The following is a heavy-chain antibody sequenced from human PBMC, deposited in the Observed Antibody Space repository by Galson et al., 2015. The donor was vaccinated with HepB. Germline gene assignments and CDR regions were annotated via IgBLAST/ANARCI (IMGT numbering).Heavy chain of an antibody. D-gene: IGHD3-22*01. CDR1: GGTFSSYA. V-gene: IGHV1-69*13. J-gene: IGHJ2*01. CDR2: IIPIFGTA. CDR3: ASRGKEYYYDSSGYHWYFDL. Sequence: SVKVSCKASGGTFSSYAISWVRQAPGQGLEWMGGIIPIFGTANYAQKFQGRVTITADESTSTAYMELSSLRSEDTAVYYCASRGKEYYYDSSGYHWYFDLWGRGTLVTVSS.